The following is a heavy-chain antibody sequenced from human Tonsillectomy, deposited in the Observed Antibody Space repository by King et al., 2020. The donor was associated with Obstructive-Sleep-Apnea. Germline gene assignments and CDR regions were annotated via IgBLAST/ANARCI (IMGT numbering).Heavy chain of an antibody. CDR3: ARHRGVEDYGGYGDYFDY. J-gene: IGHJ4*02. CDR2: MYYSGNT. V-gene: IGHV4-59*08. CDR1: GGSISNYY. D-gene: IGHD5-12*01. Sequence: LQLQESGPGLVKPSETLSLTCTVSGGSISNYYWSWIRQPPGKGLEWIGYMYYSGNTNFNPSLKSRVTISADTSKIQFSLRLSSWTAADTAVYYCARHRGVEDYGGYGDYFDYWGQGTLVTVSS.